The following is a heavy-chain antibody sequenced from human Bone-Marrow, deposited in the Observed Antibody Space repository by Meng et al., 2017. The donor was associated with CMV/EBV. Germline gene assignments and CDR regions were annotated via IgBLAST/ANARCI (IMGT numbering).Heavy chain of an antibody. CDR3: ARISSGYFYNWFDP. V-gene: IGHV4-34*01. D-gene: IGHD3-22*01. CDR1: GGKVRGKE. CDR2: KKKRGRK. Sequence: VEGGKVRGKEWRRKRKTTGKGEEWIGEKKKRGRKKKKTNKKSRVKISVDTSKNQFSLKLSSVTAADTAVYYCARISSGYFYNWFDPWGQGTLVTVSS. J-gene: IGHJ5*02.